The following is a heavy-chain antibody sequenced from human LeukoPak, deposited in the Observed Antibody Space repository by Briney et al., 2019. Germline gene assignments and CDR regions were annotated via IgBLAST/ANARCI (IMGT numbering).Heavy chain of an antibody. CDR3: ARSVAAATPSVDY. V-gene: IGHV3-66*01. D-gene: IGHD2-15*01. Sequence: PGGSLRLSCAASGFTVNSNYMSWVRQAPGKGLEWVSVIYSGDSTYYADSVKGRFTISRDNSKNTLYLEMNSLRAEDTAVYYCARSVAAATPSVDYWGQGTLVTVSS. CDR2: IYSGDST. J-gene: IGHJ4*02. CDR1: GFTVNSNY.